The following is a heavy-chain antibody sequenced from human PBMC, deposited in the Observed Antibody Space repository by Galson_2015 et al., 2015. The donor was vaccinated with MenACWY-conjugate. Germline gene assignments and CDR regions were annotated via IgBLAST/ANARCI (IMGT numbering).Heavy chain of an antibody. V-gene: IGHV3-48*02. CDR2: ISPNGPTM. D-gene: IGHD4-17*01. CDR3: VRDKDYAFDY. CDR1: GFTFSSYW. J-gene: IGHJ4*02. Sequence: SLRLSCAASGFTFSSYWMHWVRHAPRKGLVWVGLISPNGPTMYYADSVKGRFTISRDNAKNSLYLQMNSLRDEDTAVYYCVRDKDYAFDYWGQGTLVTVSS.